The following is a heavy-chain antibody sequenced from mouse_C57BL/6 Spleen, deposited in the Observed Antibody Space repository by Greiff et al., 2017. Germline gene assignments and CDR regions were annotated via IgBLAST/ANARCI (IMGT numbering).Heavy chain of an antibody. J-gene: IGHJ2*01. CDR3: ARVYDYDGGPFDY. CDR2: ISYDGSN. CDR1: GYSITSGYY. V-gene: IGHV3-6*01. Sequence: EVKLMESGPGLVKPSQSLSLTCSVTGYSITSGYYWNWIRQFPGNKLEWMGYISYDGSNNYNPSLKNRISITRDTSKNQFFLKLNSVTTEDTATYYCARVYDYDGGPFDYWGQGTTLTVSS. D-gene: IGHD2-4*01.